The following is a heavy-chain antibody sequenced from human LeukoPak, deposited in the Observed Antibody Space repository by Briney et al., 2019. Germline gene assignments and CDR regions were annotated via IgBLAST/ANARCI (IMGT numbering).Heavy chain of an antibody. D-gene: IGHD1-26*01. J-gene: IGHJ6*02. CDR2: FSAYNGNT. V-gene: IGHV1-18*01. Sequence: ASVKVSCKASGYTFTSYGISWVRQAPGQGLEWMGWFSAYNGNTNYAQKLQGRVTMTTDTSTSTAYMELRSLRSDDTAVYYCARKTGATTDYYYYGMDVWGQGTTVAVSS. CDR3: ARKTGATTDYYYYGMDV. CDR1: GYTFTSYG.